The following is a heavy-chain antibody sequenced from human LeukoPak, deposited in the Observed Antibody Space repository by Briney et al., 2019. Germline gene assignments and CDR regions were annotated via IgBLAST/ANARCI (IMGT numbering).Heavy chain of an antibody. CDR2: MHPGESEI. D-gene: IGHD5/OR15-5a*01. CDR1: GYSFTNYW. V-gene: IGHV5-51*01. CDR3: AKTIASLGSGARYFDP. Sequence: GASLLISCKASGYSFTNYWIAWVRQRPGKGLEWMGIMHPGESEIKYSPSFEGQVTISADTSISTAYREWYSLKASDSAIYYCAKTIASLGSGARYFDPWGQGTMITVSS. J-gene: IGHJ5*02.